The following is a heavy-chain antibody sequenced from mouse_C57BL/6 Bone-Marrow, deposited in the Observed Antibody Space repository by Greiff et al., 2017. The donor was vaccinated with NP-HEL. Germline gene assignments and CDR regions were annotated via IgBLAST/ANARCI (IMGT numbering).Heavy chain of an antibody. Sequence: QVQLKQSGAELVKPGASVKMSCKASGYTFTSYWITWVKQRPGQGLEWIGDIYPGSGSTNYNEKFKSKATLTVDTSSSTAYMQLSSLTSEDSAVYYCARSGITTVVDYWGQGTTLTVSS. CDR3: ARSGITTVVDY. D-gene: IGHD1-1*01. CDR1: GYTFTSYW. CDR2: IYPGSGST. J-gene: IGHJ2*01. V-gene: IGHV1-55*01.